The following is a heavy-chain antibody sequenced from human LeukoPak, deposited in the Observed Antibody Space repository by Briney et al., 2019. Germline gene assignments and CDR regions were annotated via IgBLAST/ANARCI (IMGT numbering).Heavy chain of an antibody. CDR2: ISAYNGNT. J-gene: IGHJ4*02. D-gene: IGHD3-3*01. Sequence: GESLKISCKGSGYSFTSYGISWVRQAPGQGLEWMGWISAYNGNTNYAQKLQGRVTMTTDTSTSTAYMELRSLRSDDTAVYYCARDWRTRYDLRFDYWGQGTLVTVSS. CDR1: GYSFTSYG. V-gene: IGHV1-18*01. CDR3: ARDWRTRYDLRFDY.